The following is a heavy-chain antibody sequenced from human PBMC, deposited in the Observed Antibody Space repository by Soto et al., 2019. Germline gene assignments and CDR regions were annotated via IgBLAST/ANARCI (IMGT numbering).Heavy chain of an antibody. D-gene: IGHD2-21*02. V-gene: IGHV1-69*08. CDR1: GGTFSSYT. CDR3: ARDRAYCGGDCYPEFDP. Sequence: QVQLVQSGAEVKKPGSSVKVSCKASGGTFSSYTISWVRQAPGQGLEWMGRIIPILGIANYAQKFQGRVTITADKSTSTAYMELSSLRSEDTAVYYCARDRAYCGGDCYPEFDPWGQGTLVTVSS. CDR2: IIPILGIA. J-gene: IGHJ5*02.